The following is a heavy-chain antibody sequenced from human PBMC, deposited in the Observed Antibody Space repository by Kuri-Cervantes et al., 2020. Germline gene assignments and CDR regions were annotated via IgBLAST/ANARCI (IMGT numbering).Heavy chain of an antibody. CDR2: LYYSGST. J-gene: IGHJ6*03. V-gene: IGHV4-39*02. CDR1: GVSISSSNYY. CDR3: ARGVSSWLDYYYYYYMDV. D-gene: IGHD6-13*01. Sequence: SETLSLTCTVSGVSISSSNYYWDWIRQSPVRGLEWIGSLYYSGSTYYNPSLKSRVTISVETSKNQFSLKLSSVTAADTAVYYCARGVSSWLDYYYYYYMDVWGKGTTVTVSS.